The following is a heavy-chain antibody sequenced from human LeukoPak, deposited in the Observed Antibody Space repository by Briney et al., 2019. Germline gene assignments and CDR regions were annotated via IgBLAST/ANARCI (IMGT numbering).Heavy chain of an antibody. CDR3: ARGRNWQTFYHYCMDV. CDR1: GGSFSGYY. J-gene: IGHJ6*03. Sequence: SETLSLTCGVSGGSFSGYYWTWIRQSPGKGLEWMGEINHSGTTNYDPSLKSRVSLSIDTSKNQISLKMRSVTAADTAVYYCARGRNWQTFYHYCMDVWGNGATVTVSS. D-gene: IGHD1-14*01. V-gene: IGHV4-34*01. CDR2: INHSGTT.